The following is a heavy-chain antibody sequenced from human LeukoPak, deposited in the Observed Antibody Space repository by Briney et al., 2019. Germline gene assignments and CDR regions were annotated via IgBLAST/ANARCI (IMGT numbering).Heavy chain of an antibody. D-gene: IGHD3-22*01. CDR2: NYHSGGT. V-gene: IGHV4-38-2*01. CDR1: GYSISSGYY. J-gene: IGHJ4*02. CDR3: ARLPPEKPYHSSGYPDY. Sequence: SETLSLTCAVSGYSISSGYYWGWIRQPPGKGLEEIGSNYHSGGTYYNPSLNSRGTISVDTAKNQFSLKLSSATAADTAVYYCARLPPEKPYHSSGYPDYWGQGILVTVSS.